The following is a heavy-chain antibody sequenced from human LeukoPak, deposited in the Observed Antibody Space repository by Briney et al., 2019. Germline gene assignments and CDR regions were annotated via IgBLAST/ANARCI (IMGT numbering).Heavy chain of an antibody. Sequence: SETLSLTCTVSGGSIRSYYWSWIRQPPGKGLEWIGYIYYSGSTNYNPSLKSRVTISVDTSKNQFSLKLSSVTAADTAVYYCARHSRTYYLDYWGQGTLVTVSS. J-gene: IGHJ4*02. CDR2: IYYSGST. CDR3: ARHSRTYYLDY. V-gene: IGHV4-59*08. CDR1: GGSIRSYY.